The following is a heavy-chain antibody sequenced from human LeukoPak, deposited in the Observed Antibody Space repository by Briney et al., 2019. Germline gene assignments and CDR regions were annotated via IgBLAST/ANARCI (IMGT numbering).Heavy chain of an antibody. Sequence: GGSLRLSRVASGFTFDTYTMNWVRQAPGKGLEWASSISSKSGYIHYADSVKGRFIISRDNAKNSLSLQMNSLRAEDTAVYYCARVRTAYYPDYWGQGTLVTVSS. CDR1: GFTFDTYT. D-gene: IGHD3/OR15-3a*01. CDR2: ISSKSGYI. V-gene: IGHV3-21*01. CDR3: ARVRTAYYPDY. J-gene: IGHJ4*02.